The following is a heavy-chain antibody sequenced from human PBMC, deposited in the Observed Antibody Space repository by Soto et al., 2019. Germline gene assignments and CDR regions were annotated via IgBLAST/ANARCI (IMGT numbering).Heavy chain of an antibody. D-gene: IGHD3-10*01. V-gene: IGHV6-1*01. CDR3: ASSRTLLWFGGVPMDV. Sequence: SQTLSLTCAISGDSVSSNSAAWNWIRQSPSRGLEWLGRTYYRSKWYNDYAVSVKSRITINPDTSKNQFSLQLNSVTPADTAVYYCASSRTLLWFGGVPMDVWGQGTTVTVSS. CDR1: GDSVSSNSAA. CDR2: TYYRSKWYN. J-gene: IGHJ6*02.